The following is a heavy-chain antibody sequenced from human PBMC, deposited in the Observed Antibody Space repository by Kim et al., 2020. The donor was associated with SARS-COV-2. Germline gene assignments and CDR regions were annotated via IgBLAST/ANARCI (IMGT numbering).Heavy chain of an antibody. CDR3: ARHFDYPSAFDI. J-gene: IGHJ3*02. CDR1: GGSISSTSYY. V-gene: IGHV4-39*01. Sequence: SETLSLTCSASGGSISSTSYYWGWLRQPPGKGLEWIGSIYYDGSAKNNPSLQSRVSISVDTSKNQFSLKMNFVTAADTAVYYCARHFDYPSAFDIWGQGT. D-gene: IGHD4-17*01. CDR2: IYYDGSA.